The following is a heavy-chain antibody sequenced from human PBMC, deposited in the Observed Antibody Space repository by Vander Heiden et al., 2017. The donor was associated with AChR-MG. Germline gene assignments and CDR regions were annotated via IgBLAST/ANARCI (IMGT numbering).Heavy chain of an antibody. J-gene: IGHJ4*02. D-gene: IGHD2-2*01. CDR1: GFFFADYA. Sequence: EVLLVESGGGLVQPGRSLILPCTTSGFFFADYAMYWVGQAPGKGLEWVSSISWNSGRIGYADSVKGRFTISRDNAKNSLYLQMNSLRADDTAFYYCARDIRGRFKGPPAYQFDYWGQGTLVTVSS. V-gene: IGHV3-9*01. CDR2: ISWNSGRI. CDR3: ARDIRGRFKGPPAYQFDY.